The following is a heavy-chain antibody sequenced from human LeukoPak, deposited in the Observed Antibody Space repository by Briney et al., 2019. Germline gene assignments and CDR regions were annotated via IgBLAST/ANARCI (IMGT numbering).Heavy chain of an antibody. J-gene: IGHJ4*02. Sequence: PGGSLRLSCAASGFTFSTYWMSSVRQAPGKGLEWVANIHQDGNEKYYVDSVKGRFTISRDNANNSLYLQMNSLRAEDTAVYYCARGDKFSGDYWGQGTLVTVSS. CDR1: GFTFSTYW. CDR3: ARGDKFSGDY. V-gene: IGHV3-7*04. D-gene: IGHD2-15*01. CDR2: IHQDGNEK.